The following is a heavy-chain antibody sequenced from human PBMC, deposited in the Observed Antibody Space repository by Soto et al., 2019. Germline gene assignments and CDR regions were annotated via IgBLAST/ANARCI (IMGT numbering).Heavy chain of an antibody. J-gene: IGHJ4*02. CDR2: ISGSGGST. CDR1: GFTFSSYA. V-gene: IGHV3-23*01. Sequence: GGSLRLSCAASGFTFSSYAMSWVRQAPGKGLEWVSAISGSGGSTYYADSVKGRFTISRDNSKNTLYLQMNSLRAGDTAVYYCAKDVYSSLFSFDYWGQGTLVTVSS. D-gene: IGHD6-19*01. CDR3: AKDVYSSLFSFDY.